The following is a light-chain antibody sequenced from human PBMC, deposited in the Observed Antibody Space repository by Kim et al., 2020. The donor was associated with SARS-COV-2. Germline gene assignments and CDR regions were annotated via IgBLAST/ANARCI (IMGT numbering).Light chain of an antibody. CDR1: QTVKDNY. CDR3: QQYGNSPLT. V-gene: IGKV3-20*01. Sequence: SPGERTNLSCRASQTVKDNYVAWYQQRPGQAPRLLMYGASYRATGIPDRFTGSGSGTAFTLTIGRLGPEDLAVYYCQQYGNSPLTVGQGTKVDIK. CDR2: GAS. J-gene: IGKJ1*01.